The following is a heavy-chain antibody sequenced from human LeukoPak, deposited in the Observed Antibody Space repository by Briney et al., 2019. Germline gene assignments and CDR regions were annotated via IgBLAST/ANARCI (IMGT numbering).Heavy chain of an antibody. CDR2: IRAYNGNT. J-gene: IGHJ5*02. Sequence: ASVRVSCKPSGYTFTSYGISWVRQAPGQGVEWMGWIRAYNGNTNYAQKLQGRVTMTTDTSTSTAYMELRSLRSDDTAVYYCARQDYDFWSGYLHTWFDPWGQGTLVTVSS. CDR3: ARQDYDFWSGYLHTWFDP. CDR1: GYTFTSYG. D-gene: IGHD3-3*01. V-gene: IGHV1-18*01.